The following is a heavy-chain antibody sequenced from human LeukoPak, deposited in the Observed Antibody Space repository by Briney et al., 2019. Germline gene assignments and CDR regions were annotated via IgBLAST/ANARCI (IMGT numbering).Heavy chain of an antibody. CDR3: ARTLYSSSSRIYYYYGMDV. D-gene: IGHD6-13*01. V-gene: IGHV1-2*02. Sequence: APVKVSCKASGYTFTGYYMHWVRQAPGQGLEWMGWINPNSGGTNYAQKFQGRVTMTRDTSISTAYMELSRLRSDDTAVYYCARTLYSSSSRIYYYYGMDVWGQGTTVTVSS. CDR2: INPNSGGT. CDR1: GYTFTGYY. J-gene: IGHJ6*02.